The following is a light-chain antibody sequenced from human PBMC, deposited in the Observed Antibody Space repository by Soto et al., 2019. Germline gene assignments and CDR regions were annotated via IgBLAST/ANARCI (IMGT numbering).Light chain of an antibody. Sequence: QSVLTQPASVSGSPGPSITVSCTGTFNEIGSYNYVSWYQQHPGKAPKLLVYEVSNRPSGISNRFSGSKSGNTASLTISGLHADDEADYYCSSYTSTNTPYVFGSGTKVTVL. CDR1: FNEIGSYNY. V-gene: IGLV2-14*01. CDR2: EVS. CDR3: SSYTSTNTPYV. J-gene: IGLJ1*01.